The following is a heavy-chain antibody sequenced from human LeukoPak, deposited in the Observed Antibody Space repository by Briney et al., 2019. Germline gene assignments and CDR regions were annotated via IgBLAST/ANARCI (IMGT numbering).Heavy chain of an antibody. Sequence: SETLSLTCTVSGGSISSYYWSWIRQPPGKGLEWIGHIYISGSTNYNPSLKSRVTISVDTSKNQFSLKLSSVTAADTAVYYCARGRIKYYYGSEYWGQGTLVTVSS. CDR3: ARGRIKYYYGSEY. D-gene: IGHD3-10*01. CDR1: GGSISSYY. CDR2: IYISGST. J-gene: IGHJ4*02. V-gene: IGHV4-59*12.